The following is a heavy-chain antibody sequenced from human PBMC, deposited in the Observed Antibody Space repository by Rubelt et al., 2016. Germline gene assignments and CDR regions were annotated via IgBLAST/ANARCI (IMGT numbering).Heavy chain of an antibody. D-gene: IGHD6-13*01. CDR3: SRGRSSSWYYFDC. CDR1: A. Sequence: AMSWFRQAPGEELEWVGFIRSKTNGGTTEYAASVKGRFTISRDDSKSIAFLQMNSLKTEDTAVYYCSRGRSSSWYYFDCWGQGTLVTVSS. V-gene: IGHV3-49*03. CDR2: IRSKTNGGTT. J-gene: IGHJ4*02.